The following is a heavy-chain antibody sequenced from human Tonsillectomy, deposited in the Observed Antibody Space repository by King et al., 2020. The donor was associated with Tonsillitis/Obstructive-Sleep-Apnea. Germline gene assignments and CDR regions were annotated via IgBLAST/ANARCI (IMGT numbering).Heavy chain of an antibody. D-gene: IGHD3-16*01. CDR1: GFTFTSSA. J-gene: IGHJ5*02. CDR2: IVVGSGNT. Sequence: QLVQSGPEVKKPGTSVKVSCKASGFTFTSSAVQWVRQARGQRLEWIGWIVVGSGNTNYAQKFQERVTITRDMSTSTAYMELSSLRSEDTAVYYCHCGGGHGDWFDPWGQGTLVTVSS. CDR3: HCGGGHGDWFDP. V-gene: IGHV1-58*01.